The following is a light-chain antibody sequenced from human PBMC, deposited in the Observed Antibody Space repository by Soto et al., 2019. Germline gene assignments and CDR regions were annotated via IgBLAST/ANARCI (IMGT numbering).Light chain of an antibody. CDR3: VLYMGSGISV. V-gene: IGLV8-61*01. J-gene: IGLJ2*01. Sequence: QAAVTQEPSYSVSPGGTVTLPCGLSSGSVSTSYYPSWYQQTPGQAPRTLISSTNTRSSGVPDRFSGSILGNKAALTITGAQADDESDYYCVLYMGSGISVFGGGTKVTVL. CDR1: SGSVSTSYY. CDR2: STN.